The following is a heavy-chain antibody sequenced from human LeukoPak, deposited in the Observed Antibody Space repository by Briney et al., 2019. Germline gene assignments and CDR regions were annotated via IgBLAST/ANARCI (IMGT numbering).Heavy chain of an antibody. D-gene: IGHD3-10*01. V-gene: IGHV1-69*01. CDR2: IIPIFGTA. J-gene: IGHJ5*02. CDR3: AREVRAIPSWFDP. Sequence: SVKVSCKASGGTFSSYAISWVRQAPGQGLEWMGGIIPIFGTANYAQRFQGRVTITADESTSTAYMELSRLRSEDTAVYYCAREVRAIPSWFDPWGQGTLVTVSS. CDR1: GGTFSSYA.